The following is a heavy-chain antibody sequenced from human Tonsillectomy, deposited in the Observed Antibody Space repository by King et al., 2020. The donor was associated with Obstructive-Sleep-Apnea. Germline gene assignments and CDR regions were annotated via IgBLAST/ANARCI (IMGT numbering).Heavy chain of an antibody. CDR3: AKRELYHLTRPDY. Sequence: VQLVESGGGLVQPGGSLRLSCVVSGFIFSSHAMSWVRQAPGKGLEWVSGISGSGGSTYYADSVKGRFTISRDNSKNTLYLQMNSLRAEDTAVYQCAKRELYHLTRPDYWGQGTLVTVSS. CDR1: GFIFSSHA. D-gene: IGHD3-10*01. CDR2: ISGSGGST. V-gene: IGHV3-23*04. J-gene: IGHJ4*02.